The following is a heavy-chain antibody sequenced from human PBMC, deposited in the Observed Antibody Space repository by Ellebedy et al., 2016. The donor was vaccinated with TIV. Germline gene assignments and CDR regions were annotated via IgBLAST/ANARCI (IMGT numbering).Heavy chain of an antibody. V-gene: IGHV4-59*01. CDR1: GGSLNDYS. CDR2: IYNTGSP. J-gene: IGHJ5*02. D-gene: IGHD2-15*01. Sequence: MPSETLSLTCTVPGGSLNDYSWTWIRQPPGKGLAWIGTIYNTGSPNYNPSLKSRVTTSKDMSKNQFSLKLTSVTTADTAVYYCVRTVVAAKNWFDPWGQGTLVTVSS. CDR3: VRTVVAAKNWFDP.